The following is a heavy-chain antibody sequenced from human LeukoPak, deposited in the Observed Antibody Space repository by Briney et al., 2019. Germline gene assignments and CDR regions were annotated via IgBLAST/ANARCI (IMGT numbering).Heavy chain of an antibody. CDR3: ARNYGYLDY. CDR2: IIGSGDMT. D-gene: IGHD1-7*01. J-gene: IGHJ4*02. CDR1: GFTFNSYA. Sequence: GGSLRLSCAASGFTFNSYAMNWVRQPTGKGLEWVSAIIGSGDMTYYADSVKGRFTISRDNSKSTLYLQMNSLRAEDTAVYYCARNYGYLDYWGQGTLVTVSS. V-gene: IGHV3-23*01.